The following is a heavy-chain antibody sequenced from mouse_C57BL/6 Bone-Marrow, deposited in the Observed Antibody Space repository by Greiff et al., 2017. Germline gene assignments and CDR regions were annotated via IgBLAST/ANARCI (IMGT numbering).Heavy chain of an antibody. V-gene: IGHV2-9-1*01. J-gene: IGHJ2*01. Sequence: VKLQESGPGLVAPSQSLSITCTVSGFSLTSYAISWVRQPPGKGLEWLGVIWTGGGTNYNSALKSRLSISKDNSKSQVFLKMNRLQTDDTARYYCARNEGGLRRGFDYWGQGTTLTVSS. CDR3: ARNEGGLRRGFDY. D-gene: IGHD2-4*01. CDR2: IWTGGGT. CDR1: GFSLTSYA.